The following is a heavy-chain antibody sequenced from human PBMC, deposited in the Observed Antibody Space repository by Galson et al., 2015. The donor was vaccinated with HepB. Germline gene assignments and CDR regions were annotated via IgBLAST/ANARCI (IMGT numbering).Heavy chain of an antibody. D-gene: IGHD6-19*01. CDR2: ISYDGSNK. V-gene: IGHV3-30*18. CDR3: AKDWGSGWFQYYYYYYGMDV. CDR1: GFTFSSYG. J-gene: IGHJ6*02. Sequence: SLRLSCAASGFTFSSYGMHWVRQAPGKGLEWVAVISYDGSNKYYADSVKGRFTISRDNSKNTLYLQMNSLRAEDTAVYYCAKDWGSGWFQYYYYYYGMDVWGQGTTVTVSS.